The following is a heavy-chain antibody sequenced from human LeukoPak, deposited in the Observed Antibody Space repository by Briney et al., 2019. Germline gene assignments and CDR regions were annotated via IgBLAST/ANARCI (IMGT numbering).Heavy chain of an antibody. J-gene: IGHJ4*02. V-gene: IGHV3-21*01. CDR2: ISSSSYI. Sequence: PGGSLRLSCAASGFTFSSYSMNWVRQAPGKGLEWVSSISSSSYIYYADSVKGRFTISRDNAKNSLYLQMNSLRAEDTAVYCCARVGYGSGSYFESEYFDYWGQGTLVTVSS. CDR1: GFTFSSYS. CDR3: ARVGYGSGSYFESEYFDY. D-gene: IGHD3-10*01.